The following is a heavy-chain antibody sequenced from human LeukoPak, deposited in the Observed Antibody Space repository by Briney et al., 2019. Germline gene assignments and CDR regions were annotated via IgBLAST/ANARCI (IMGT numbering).Heavy chain of an antibody. J-gene: IGHJ3*02. CDR2: LTSGGTP. Sequence: ESGGSPRLSCAASGFTFSSHAMSWVRQAPGKGLEWFSTLTSGGTPYYADSVRGRFTISRDDSKNTLYLQMNSLRAEDTALYYCARGTAFDIWGQGTMVTVSS. CDR3: ARGTAFDI. CDR1: GFTFSSHA. V-gene: IGHV3-23*01.